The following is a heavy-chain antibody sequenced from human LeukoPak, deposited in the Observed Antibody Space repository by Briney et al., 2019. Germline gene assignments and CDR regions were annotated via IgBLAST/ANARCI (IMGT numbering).Heavy chain of an antibody. J-gene: IGHJ4*02. CDR1: GFTFSSYW. D-gene: IGHD6-19*01. CDR3: AKGSYSSGWYEGYFDY. V-gene: IGHV3-74*01. CDR2: INSDGSST. Sequence: PGGSLRLSCAASGFTFSSYWMHWVRQAPGKGLVWVSRINSDGSSTTYADSVKGRFTISRDNAKNSLYLQMNSLRAEDTALYYCAKGSYSSGWYEGYFDYWGQGTLVTVSS.